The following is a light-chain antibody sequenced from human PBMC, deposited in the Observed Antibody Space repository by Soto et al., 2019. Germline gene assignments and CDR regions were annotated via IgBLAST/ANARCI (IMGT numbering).Light chain of an antibody. J-gene: IGLJ3*02. CDR1: SSDVGRYNY. CDR3: CSYVGSYTWV. Sequence: QSALTQPRSVSGSPGQSVTISCTGSSSDVGRYNYVSWFQQLPGEAPKFMIYDVTKRPSGVPDRFSGTKSGNTASLTISGLQADDEAYYYCCSYVGSYTWVFGGGTKLTVL. CDR2: DVT. V-gene: IGLV2-11*01.